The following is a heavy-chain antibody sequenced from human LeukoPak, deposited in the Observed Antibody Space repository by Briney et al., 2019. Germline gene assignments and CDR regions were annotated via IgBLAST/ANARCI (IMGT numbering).Heavy chain of an antibody. CDR1: GYTFTSYG. D-gene: IGHD2/OR15-2a*01. V-gene: IGHV1-18*04. Sequence: GASVKVSCKASGYTFTSYGTSWVRQAPGQGLEWMGWISAYNGKTNYAQTLQGRDTLTTDTSTSTAYMELRSLRSDDTAVYYCARGRTAYPCFDYWGQGTLVTVSS. CDR3: ARGRTAYPCFDY. CDR2: ISAYNGKT. J-gene: IGHJ4*02.